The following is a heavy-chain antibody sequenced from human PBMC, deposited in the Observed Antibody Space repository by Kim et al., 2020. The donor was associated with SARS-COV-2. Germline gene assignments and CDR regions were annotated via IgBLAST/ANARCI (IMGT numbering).Heavy chain of an antibody. CDR2: INAGNGIA. Sequence: ASVKVSCKASGYTFSDYAIHWARQAPGQRLEWMGWINAGNGIAKYSQKFQDRVTITRDTSANTAYMEVSSLRSEDTAVYYCARVYCSSTSCQYYFDYWGQGTQVTL. D-gene: IGHD2-2*01. CDR1: GYTFSDYA. J-gene: IGHJ4*02. CDR3: ARVYCSSTSCQYYFDY. V-gene: IGHV1-3*01.